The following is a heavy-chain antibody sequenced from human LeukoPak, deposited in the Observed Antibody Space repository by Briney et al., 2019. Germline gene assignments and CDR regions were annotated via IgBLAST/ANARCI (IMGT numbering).Heavy chain of an antibody. J-gene: IGHJ5*02. CDR2: IYPGASDT. Sequence: GESLKISCQGSGYNFTNLWIAWVRQMPGKGLEWMGIIYPGASDTRYSPPFQGQVTISADKSVTTAYLQWSSLKASNTAIYYCARSYSSNWYWFDPWGQGTLVTVSS. V-gene: IGHV5-51*01. CDR1: GYNFTNLW. D-gene: IGHD6-13*01. CDR3: ARSYSSNWYWFDP.